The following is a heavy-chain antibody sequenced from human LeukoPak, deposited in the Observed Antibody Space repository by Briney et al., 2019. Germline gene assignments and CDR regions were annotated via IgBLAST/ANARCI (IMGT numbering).Heavy chain of an antibody. Sequence: SETLSLTCTVSGGSISSSPYYWGWIRQPPGKGLEWIGSIYYSGTTHYNPSLESRVTISVDTSKNQSSLKLASVTAADTAVYYCARERYYGSGENKEIDYWGQGTLVTVSS. CDR2: IYYSGTT. V-gene: IGHV4-39*02. CDR1: GGSISSSPYY. D-gene: IGHD3-10*01. CDR3: ARERYYGSGENKEIDY. J-gene: IGHJ4*02.